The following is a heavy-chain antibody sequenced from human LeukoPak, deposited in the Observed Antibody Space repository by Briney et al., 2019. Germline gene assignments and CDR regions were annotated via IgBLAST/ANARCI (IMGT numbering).Heavy chain of an antibody. D-gene: IGHD6-25*01. J-gene: IGHJ4*02. CDR2: LYYRENS. Sequence: PETLSLTCTVSGGSISIISSSTYYWGCIRQAPGKGLEWIGSLYYRENSHYNPSLKTRATLSVDTSNNQFSLKLTSVTAADAAVYFCARQLPTAAADTRGYFDYWGQGTVFTVSS. CDR1: GGSISIISSSTYY. CDR3: ARQLPTAAADTRGYFDY. V-gene: IGHV4-39*01.